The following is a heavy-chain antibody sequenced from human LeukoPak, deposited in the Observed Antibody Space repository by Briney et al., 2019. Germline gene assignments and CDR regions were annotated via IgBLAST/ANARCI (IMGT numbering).Heavy chain of an antibody. CDR1: GGTFSSYA. J-gene: IGHJ6*04. CDR3: ARGYYSPHYDFWSFRLTLDV. CDR2: IIPIFGTA. D-gene: IGHD3-3*01. Sequence: GSSVKVSCKASGGTFSSYAISWVRQAPGQGLEWMGRIIPIFGTANYAQKFQGRVTITTDESTSTAYMELSSLRSEDTAVYYCARGYYSPHYDFWSFRLTLDVWGKGTTVTVSS. V-gene: IGHV1-69*05.